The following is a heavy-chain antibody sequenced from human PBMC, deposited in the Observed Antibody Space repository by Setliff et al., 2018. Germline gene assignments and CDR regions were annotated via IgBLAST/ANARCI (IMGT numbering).Heavy chain of an antibody. J-gene: IGHJ3*01. V-gene: IGHV1-69*05. D-gene: IGHD3-22*01. CDR3: ARAHRYYSDTSGYFYDQGRSAFDV. CDR1: GGTFSNIG. Sequence: SVKVSCKASGGTFSNIGISWVRQAPGQGLEWMGGIIPLFGTTNYAQEFQGRVTITTDESTNTAYMELSSLRSEDTAMYYCARAHRYYSDTSGYFYDQGRSAFDVWGQGTMVTV. CDR2: IIPLFGTT.